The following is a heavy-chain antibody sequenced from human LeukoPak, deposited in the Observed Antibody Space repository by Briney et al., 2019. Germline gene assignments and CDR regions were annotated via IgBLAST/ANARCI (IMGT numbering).Heavy chain of an antibody. CDR2: IYHSGST. CDR1: GGSITGYY. CDR3: ASRPIVPCVDNYYYYMDV. D-gene: IGHD5-12*01. Sequence: SETLSLTCNVSGGSITGYYWSWVRQSPGKGLEWIGYIYHSGSTNYNPSLKSRVTLSVDTSKEQISLKLNSVTAADTAVYYCASRPIVPCVDNYYYYMDVWGEGATVIVSS. V-gene: IGHV4-4*09. J-gene: IGHJ6*03.